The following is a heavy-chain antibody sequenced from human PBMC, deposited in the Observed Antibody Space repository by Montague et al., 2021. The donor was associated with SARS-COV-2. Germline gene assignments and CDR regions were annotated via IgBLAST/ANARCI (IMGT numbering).Heavy chain of an antibody. CDR1: GFTFRTYA. V-gene: IGHV3-23*01. Sequence: SLSLSFSASGFTFRTYAMNWVRQAPGKGLQWVSGISNSGDNTYYLDSVKGRFTISRDNAYNTLYLQMNSLRAEDTAIYYCAKDLRGSSSKRFDSWGQGTLVIVSS. D-gene: IGHD6-13*01. J-gene: IGHJ4*02. CDR3: AKDLRGSSSKRFDS. CDR2: ISNSGDNT.